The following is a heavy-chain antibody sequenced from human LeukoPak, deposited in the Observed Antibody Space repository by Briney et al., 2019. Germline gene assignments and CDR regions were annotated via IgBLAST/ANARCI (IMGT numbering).Heavy chain of an antibody. V-gene: IGHV4-4*02. D-gene: IGHD3-10*01. Sequence: SETLSLTCAVSGGSISSSNWWSWVRQPPGKGLEWIGEIYHSGSTNYNPSLKSRVTISVDKSKNQFSLKLSSVTAADTAVYYCARAPNDSLWFGELAWFDPWGQGTLVTVSS. CDR1: GGSISSSNW. CDR3: ARAPNDSLWFGELAWFDP. CDR2: IYHSGST. J-gene: IGHJ5*02.